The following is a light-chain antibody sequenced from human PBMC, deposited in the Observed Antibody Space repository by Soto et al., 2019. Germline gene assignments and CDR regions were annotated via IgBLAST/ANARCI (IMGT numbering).Light chain of an antibody. CDR3: SSYTISSTLV. CDR1: SSDLGSYNY. V-gene: IGLV2-14*01. CDR2: DAT. J-gene: IGLJ2*01. Sequence: QSALTQPASVSGSPGQSITISCTGTSSDLGSYNYVSWYQQHPGKAPKLMIYDATNRPSGVSNRFSGSKSVNTASLTISGLQAEDEADYYCSSYTISSTLVFGGGTKLTVL.